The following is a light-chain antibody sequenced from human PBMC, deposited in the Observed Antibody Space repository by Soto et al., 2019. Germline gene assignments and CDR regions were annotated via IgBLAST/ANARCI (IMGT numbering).Light chain of an antibody. CDR2: DVH. V-gene: IGLV2-14*03. CDR3: SSYRSGSTLV. CDR1: SSDVVGSHY. J-gene: IGLJ7*01. Sequence: QSVLTQPGSVSGSLGQSITISCTGTSSDVVGSHYVSWYQPHPGKAPKLMIYDVHNRPSGISNRFSGSKSGNTASLTISGLQAEDEADYYCSSYRSGSTLVFGGGTQRPVL.